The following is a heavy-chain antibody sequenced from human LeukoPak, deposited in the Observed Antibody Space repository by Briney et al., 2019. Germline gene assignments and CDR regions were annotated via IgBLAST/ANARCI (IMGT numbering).Heavy chain of an antibody. CDR1: AYTFTGYY. CDR2: IYPNNGDT. CDR3: ARRSRNGLDAFDI. V-gene: IGHV1-2*02. J-gene: IGHJ3*02. Sequence: ASVKVSCKASAYTFTGYYLHWVRQAPGQGPEWVGWIYPNNGDTEYAQEFQGRVTMTRVRSISTAYMELSRLTSDDTAVYYCARRSRNGLDAFDIWGQGTMVTVSS. D-gene: IGHD2-8*01.